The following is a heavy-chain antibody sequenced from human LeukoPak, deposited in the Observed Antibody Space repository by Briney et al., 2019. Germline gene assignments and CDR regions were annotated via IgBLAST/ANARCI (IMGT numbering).Heavy chain of an antibody. CDR3: AREMTHLILRYFDWMNRDDAFDI. J-gene: IGHJ3*02. V-gene: IGHV3-7*01. D-gene: IGHD3-9*01. CDR2: IKQDGSEK. CDR1: GFTFSSYW. Sequence: GGSLRLSCAASGFTFSSYWMSWVRQAPGKGLEWVANIKQDGSEKYHVDSVKGRFTISRDNAKNSLYLQMNSLRAEDTAVYYCAREMTHLILRYFDWMNRDDAFDIWGQGTMVTVSS.